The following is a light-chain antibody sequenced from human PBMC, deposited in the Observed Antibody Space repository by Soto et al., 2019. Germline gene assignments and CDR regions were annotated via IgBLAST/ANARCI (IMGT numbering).Light chain of an antibody. CDR1: QSISDT. CDR3: QQYNNWPWT. CDR2: SAS. J-gene: IGKJ1*01. V-gene: IGKV3-15*01. Sequence: EIVMTQSPATLSVSPGGRATLSCRAIQSISDTLAWYQQKPGQAPRLLIYSASRRATGFPGRFSGSGSGTDFTLTISSLQSEDLEVYYCQQYNNWPWTFGQGTKVDIK.